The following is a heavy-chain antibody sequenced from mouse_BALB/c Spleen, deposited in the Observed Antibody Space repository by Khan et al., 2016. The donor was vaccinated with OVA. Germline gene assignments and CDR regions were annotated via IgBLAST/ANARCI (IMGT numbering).Heavy chain of an antibody. D-gene: IGHD1-1*02. Sequence: QVQLQQSGPGLVAPSQSLSITCTVSGFSLTDYGVSWIRQPPGKGLEWLGVIWGGGSTYYNSDLKSRLSISKDNSKSQVFLKMNSLQTDDTAMYYGAKGIWSYYLALDYWGQGTSVTVSS. V-gene: IGHV2-6-5*01. J-gene: IGHJ4*01. CDR1: GFSLTDYG. CDR3: AKGIWSYYLALDY. CDR2: IWGGGST.